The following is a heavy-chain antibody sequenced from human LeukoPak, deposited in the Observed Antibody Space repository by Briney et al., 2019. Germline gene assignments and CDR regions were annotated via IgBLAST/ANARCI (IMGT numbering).Heavy chain of an antibody. J-gene: IGHJ4*02. CDR1: GDTFTSYG. CDR2: ISAYNGNT. Sequence: ASVKVSCKASGDTFTSYGISWVRLAPGQGPEWMGWISAYNGNTNYAQKFQGRVTMTTDTSTSTAYMELRSLRSDDTAVYYCARDQQWLDPARHGFDYWGQGTLVTVSS. V-gene: IGHV1-18*01. D-gene: IGHD6-19*01. CDR3: ARDQQWLDPARHGFDY.